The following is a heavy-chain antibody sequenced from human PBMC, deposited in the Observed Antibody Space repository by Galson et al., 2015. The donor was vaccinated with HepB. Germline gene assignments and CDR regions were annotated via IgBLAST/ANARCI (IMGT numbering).Heavy chain of an antibody. CDR1: GYTLNELS. J-gene: IGHJ6*03. Sequence: VKVSCKVSGYTLNELSIHWVRQGPGKGLQWMGGLDPENDQPIYAQRFQGRVTVTEDTSTDIAYMELRSLTSEDTATYYCTTLRADYMDVWGNGTTVTVSS. V-gene: IGHV1-24*01. CDR2: LDPENDQP. CDR3: TTLRADYMDV.